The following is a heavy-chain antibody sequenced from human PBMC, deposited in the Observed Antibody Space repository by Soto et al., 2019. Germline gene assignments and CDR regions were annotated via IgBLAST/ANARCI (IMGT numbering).Heavy chain of an antibody. CDR3: AKDYGTTGTTWGASDI. D-gene: IGHD1-1*01. V-gene: IGHV3-33*06. CDR2: IWYDGSDK. Sequence: QVQLVESGGGVVQPGRSLRLSCAASGFTFSKTGMHWVRQAPGKGPEWVAIIWYDGSDKYHADAVKGRFTISRDNSKNMVYLQMNSLRVEDTAVYYCAKDYGTTGTTWGASDIWGRGTMVTVSS. J-gene: IGHJ3*02. CDR1: GFTFSKTG.